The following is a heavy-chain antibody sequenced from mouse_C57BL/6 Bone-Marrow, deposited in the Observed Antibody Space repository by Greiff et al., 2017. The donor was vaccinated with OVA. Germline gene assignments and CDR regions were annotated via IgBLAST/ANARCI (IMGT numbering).Heavy chain of an antibody. V-gene: IGHV14-4*01. D-gene: IGHD2-10*02. CDR3: TTGYGNPDY. CDR1: GFNIKDDY. CDR2: IDPENGDT. Sequence: VQLQQSGAELVRPGASVKLSCTASGFNIKDDYMHWVKQRPEQGLEWIGWIDPENGDTEYASKFQGKATITADTSTNTAYLQLSSLTSEDTAVYYCTTGYGNPDYWGQGTTLTVSS. J-gene: IGHJ2*01.